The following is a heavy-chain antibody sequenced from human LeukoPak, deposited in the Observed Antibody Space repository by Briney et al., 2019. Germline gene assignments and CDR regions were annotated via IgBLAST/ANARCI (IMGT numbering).Heavy chain of an antibody. J-gene: IGHJ4*02. CDR3: AKRAKSYYGSSGYHFDY. V-gene: IGHV3-30*18. Sequence: PGGSLRLSCAASGFTFSSYGMHWVRQAPGKGLEWVAVISYDGSNKYYADSVKGRFTSSRDNSKNTLYLQMNSLRAEDTAVYYCAKRAKSYYGSSGYHFDYWGQGTLVTVSS. CDR1: GFTFSSYG. CDR2: ISYDGSNK. D-gene: IGHD3-22*01.